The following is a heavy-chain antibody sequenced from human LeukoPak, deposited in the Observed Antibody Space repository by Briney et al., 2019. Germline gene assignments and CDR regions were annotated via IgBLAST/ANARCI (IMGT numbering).Heavy chain of an antibody. CDR2: ISWNSGSI. J-gene: IGHJ4*02. Sequence: GGSLRLSCAASGFTFDDYAMHWVRQAPGKGLEWVSGISWNSGSIGYADSVKGRFTISRDNAKNSLYLQMNSLRAEDTALYYCAKDRGGWYGEGLKDYWGQGTLVTVSS. CDR1: GFTFDDYA. D-gene: IGHD6-19*01. V-gene: IGHV3-9*01. CDR3: AKDRGGWYGEGLKDY.